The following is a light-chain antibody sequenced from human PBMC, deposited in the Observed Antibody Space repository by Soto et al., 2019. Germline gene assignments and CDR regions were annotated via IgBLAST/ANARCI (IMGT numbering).Light chain of an antibody. CDR3: QHYNSYSEA. CDR1: QTISSW. Sequence: QMTQSPSTLSGSVGDRVTITCRASQTISSWLAWYQQKQGKAPKLLIYKASTLKSGVPSRFSGSGSGTELTITISSLQPDDCETYYGQHYNSYSEAFGQGTKVEIK. V-gene: IGKV1-5*03. CDR2: KAS. J-gene: IGKJ1*01.